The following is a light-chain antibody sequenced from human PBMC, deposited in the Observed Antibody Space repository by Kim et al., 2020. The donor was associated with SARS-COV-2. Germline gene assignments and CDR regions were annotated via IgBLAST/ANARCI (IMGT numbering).Light chain of an antibody. V-gene: IGKV3-20*01. CDR1: QSVSSSY. CDR3: QQYGSSLSLT. CDR2: GAS. J-gene: IGKJ4*01. Sequence: EIVLTQSPGTLSLSPGERATLSCRASQSVSSSYLAWYQQKPGQAPRLLIYGASSRATGIPDRFSGSGSGTDFTLTISRLEPEDFALYYCQQYGSSLSLTFGGGTKVEIK.